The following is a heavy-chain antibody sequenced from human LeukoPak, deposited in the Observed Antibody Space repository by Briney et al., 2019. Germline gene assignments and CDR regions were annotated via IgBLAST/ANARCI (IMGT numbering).Heavy chain of an antibody. CDR1: GGSISSGGYY. CDR2: IYYSGST. CDR3: ARGIYCSSTSCYDY. V-gene: IGHV4-31*03. J-gene: IGHJ4*02. Sequence: SQTLSLTCTVSGGSISSGGYYWSWIRQHPGKGLEWIGYIYYSGSTYYNPSLKSRVTISVDTSKNQFSLKLSSVTAADTAVYYCARGIYCSSTSCYDYWGQGTLVTVSS. D-gene: IGHD2-2*01.